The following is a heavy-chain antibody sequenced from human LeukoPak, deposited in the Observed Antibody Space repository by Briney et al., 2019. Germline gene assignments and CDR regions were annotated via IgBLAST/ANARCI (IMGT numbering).Heavy chain of an antibody. J-gene: IGHJ4*02. V-gene: IGHV4-59*01. CDR3: AREGRDGYNEY. CDR2: IYNNAST. CDR1: GGSISRYY. D-gene: IGHD5-24*01. Sequence: PSKTLSLTCSVSGGSISRYYWSWVRQPPGKGLEWIGYIYNNASTSYSPSLKSRLFMSVDTSTNKVSLKLRSVTEADTAIYYCAREGRDGYNEYWGQGTLVIVSS.